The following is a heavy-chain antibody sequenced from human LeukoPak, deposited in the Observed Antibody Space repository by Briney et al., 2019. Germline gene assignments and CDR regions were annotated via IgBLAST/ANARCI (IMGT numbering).Heavy chain of an antibody. CDR2: IYYNGNT. J-gene: IGHJ5*02. CDR3: ARQTGRFDP. Sequence: TPSETLSLTCTLSGGSLNSHYWAWIRQPPGKGLEWIGYIYYNGNTNYNPSLKSRVTISVDTSKNQFSLRLISVTAADTAVYYCARQTGRFDPWGQGTLVTVSS. V-gene: IGHV4-59*11. CDR1: GGSLNSHY.